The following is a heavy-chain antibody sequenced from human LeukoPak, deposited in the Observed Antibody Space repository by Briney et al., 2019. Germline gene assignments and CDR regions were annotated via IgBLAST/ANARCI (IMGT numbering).Heavy chain of an antibody. Sequence: GGSLRLSCAASGFTFSSYSMNWVRQAPGKGLEWVSYISSSSSTIYYADSVKGRFTISRDNAKNSLYLQMNSLRAEDTAVYYCARDQGYSSSWYGWFDPWGQGTLVTVSS. CDR2: ISSSSSTI. CDR1: GFTFSSYS. CDR3: ARDQGYSSSWYGWFDP. V-gene: IGHV3-48*01. J-gene: IGHJ5*02. D-gene: IGHD6-13*01.